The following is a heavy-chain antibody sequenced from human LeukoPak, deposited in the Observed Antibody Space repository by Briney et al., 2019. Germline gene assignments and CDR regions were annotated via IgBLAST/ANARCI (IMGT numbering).Heavy chain of an antibody. CDR1: GFTFDDYG. Sequence: GGSLRLSCAASGFTFDDYGMSWVRQAPGKGLEWVSGINWNGGSTGYADSVKGRFTISRDNAKNSLFLQMNSLRAEDTALYYCARHVMVLTGYYISHWFDPWGQGTLVTVSS. CDR2: INWNGGST. CDR3: ARHVMVLTGYYISHWFDP. V-gene: IGHV3-20*04. J-gene: IGHJ5*02. D-gene: IGHD3-9*01.